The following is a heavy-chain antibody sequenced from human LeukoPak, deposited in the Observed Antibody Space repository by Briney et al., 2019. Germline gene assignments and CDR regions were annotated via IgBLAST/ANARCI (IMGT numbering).Heavy chain of an antibody. Sequence: GGSLRLSCAASAFTFRSYAMIWVRQAPGMGLECVSVMYTEDVTYYADSVKGRFTISRDNSKNTLYLQMNSLRTEDTAVYYCAGGRGGWYAFESWGQGTLVTVSS. D-gene: IGHD6-19*01. J-gene: IGHJ4*02. V-gene: IGHV3-53*01. CDR2: MYTEDVT. CDR3: AGGRGGWYAFES. CDR1: AFTFRSYA.